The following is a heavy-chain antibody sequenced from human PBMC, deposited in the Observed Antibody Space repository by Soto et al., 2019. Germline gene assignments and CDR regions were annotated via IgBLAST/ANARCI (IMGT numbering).Heavy chain of an antibody. V-gene: IGHV3-74*01. CDR1: GFTFGSYW. J-gene: IGHJ4*02. CDR3: VRGLAGTSDY. CDR2: SSPDGSEI. Sequence: PGGSLRLSCAASGFTFGSYWMHWVRQPPGKGLVWVSRSSPDGSEIAYADSVKGRFTISRDNAKNTLYLQMNSLRVEDTAVYYCVRGLAGTSDYWGRGTLVTVSS. D-gene: IGHD6-13*01.